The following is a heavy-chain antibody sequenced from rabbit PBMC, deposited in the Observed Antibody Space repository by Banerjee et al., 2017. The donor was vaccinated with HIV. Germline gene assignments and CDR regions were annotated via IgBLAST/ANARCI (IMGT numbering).Heavy chain of an antibody. J-gene: IGHJ4*01. CDR3: ARGFYAGFGYYFSL. CDR2: LYVGGTGKT. D-gene: IGHD4-2*01. V-gene: IGHV1S45*01. CDR1: GFSFSGSDC. Sequence: QQQLEESGGDLVKPGASLTLTCTASGFSFSGSDCICWVRQAPGKGLEWIACLYVGGTGKTYYASWAKGRFTISKTSSTTATLQMTSLTAADTATYFCARGFYAGFGYYFSLWGPGTLVTVS.